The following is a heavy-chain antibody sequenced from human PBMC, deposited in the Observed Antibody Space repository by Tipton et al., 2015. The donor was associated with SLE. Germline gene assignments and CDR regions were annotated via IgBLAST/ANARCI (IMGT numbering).Heavy chain of an antibody. CDR3: ARGRDQLPTSDY. CDR2: FIPILGIT. V-gene: IGHV1-69*05. D-gene: IGHD2-2*01. CDR1: GDTFNTYA. Sequence: QSGPEVKEPGSSVKVSCKASGDTFNTYAFTWVRQAPGQGLEWMGAFIPILGITKYAQDFQDRVTKSTDESTNPAYMELTSLTSDDTAVYLCARGRDQLPTSDYWGQGTLVTVSS. J-gene: IGHJ4*02.